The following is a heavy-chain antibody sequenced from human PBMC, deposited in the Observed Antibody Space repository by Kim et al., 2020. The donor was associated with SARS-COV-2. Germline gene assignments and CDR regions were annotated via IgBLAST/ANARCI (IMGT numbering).Heavy chain of an antibody. CDR3: ATGTRYCSRTKCYTDAFHM. CDR2: IYYTGST. D-gene: IGHD2-2*02. V-gene: IGHV4-61*01. Sequence: SETLSLTCIVSGDSVSSRTYYWSWIRQPPGKGLEWIGYIYYTGSTDYNPSLKSRVSTSLDTSKNQFSLELSSVTAADTAVYYCATGTRYCSRTKCYTDAFHMWGQGTVVTVSS. CDR1: GDSVSSRTYY. J-gene: IGHJ3*02.